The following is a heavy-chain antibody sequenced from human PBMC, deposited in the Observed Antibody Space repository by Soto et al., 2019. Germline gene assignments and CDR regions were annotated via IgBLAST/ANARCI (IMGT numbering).Heavy chain of an antibody. CDR3: ARDNGIAGSFDP. CDR2: ISISSRTI. D-gene: IGHD6-13*01. V-gene: IGHV3-48*02. J-gene: IGHJ5*02. CDR1: GFTFRSYS. Sequence: EMQLMESGGGLVHPGGSLRLSCAASGFTFRSYSMNWVRQAPGKGLEWVSYISISSRTIYYADSVKGRFTISRDDAKNSLYLQMNSLRDEDTSVYYCARDNGIAGSFDPWGQGTLVTVSS.